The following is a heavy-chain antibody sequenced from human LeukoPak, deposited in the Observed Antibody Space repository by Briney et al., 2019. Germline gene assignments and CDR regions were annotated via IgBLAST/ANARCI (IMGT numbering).Heavy chain of an antibody. CDR1: GFTFSNYW. CDR3: ARQYSSSWYSQVGAFDI. V-gene: IGHV3-7*01. CDR2: IKEDGSEK. J-gene: IGHJ3*02. D-gene: IGHD6-13*01. Sequence: GGSLRLSCAASGFTFSNYWMSWVRQAPGKGLEWVANIKEDGSEKHYVDSVKGRFTISRDNAKNSLYLQMNSLRAEDTAVYYCARQYSSSWYSQVGAFDIWGQGTMVTVSS.